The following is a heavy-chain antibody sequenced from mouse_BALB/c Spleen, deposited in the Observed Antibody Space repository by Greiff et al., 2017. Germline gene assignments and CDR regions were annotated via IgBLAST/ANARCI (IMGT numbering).Heavy chain of an antibody. CDR1: GYTFTSYV. Sequence: VQLKESGPELVKPGASVKMSCKASGYTFTSYVMHWVKQKPGQGLEWIGYINPYNDGTKYNEKFKGKATLTSDKSSSTAYMELSSLTSEDSAVYYCARGGVITTVVADYWGQGTTLTVSS. J-gene: IGHJ2*01. CDR2: INPYNDGT. CDR3: ARGGVITTVVADY. D-gene: IGHD1-1*01. V-gene: IGHV1-14*01.